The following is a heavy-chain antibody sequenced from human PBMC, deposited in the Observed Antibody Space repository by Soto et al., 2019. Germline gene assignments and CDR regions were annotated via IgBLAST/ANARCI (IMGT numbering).Heavy chain of an antibody. J-gene: IGHJ6*02. V-gene: IGHV3-48*01. CDR1: GFTLSSYN. Sequence: EVQLVESGGGLVQPGGSLRLSCAASGFTLSSYNMNWVRQAPGKGLEWVSYISGSSDTIYYADSVKGRFTISRDNAKNSLYLQMDSLRGEETAVYYCARDHGGSTWFVGIYYYFGVDVWGQGTTVTVSS. D-gene: IGHD6-13*01. CDR3: ARDHGGSTWFVGIYYYFGVDV. CDR2: ISGSSDTI.